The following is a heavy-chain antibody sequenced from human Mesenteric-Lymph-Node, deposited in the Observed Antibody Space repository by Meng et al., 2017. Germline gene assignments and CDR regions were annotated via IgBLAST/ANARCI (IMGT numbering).Heavy chain of an antibody. J-gene: IGHJ4*02. D-gene: IGHD1-1*01. Sequence: GESLKISCAASGFTFSSYEFNWVRQAPGKGLEWVAVISDDGGDTFYADSIRGRFTISRDNSKNTSYLQMNSLRAEDTAVYYCAKGRTIGRTTRYFDSWGQGTLVTVSS. CDR1: GFTFSSYE. CDR3: AKGRTIGRTTRYFDS. CDR2: ISDDGGDT. V-gene: IGHV3-23*01.